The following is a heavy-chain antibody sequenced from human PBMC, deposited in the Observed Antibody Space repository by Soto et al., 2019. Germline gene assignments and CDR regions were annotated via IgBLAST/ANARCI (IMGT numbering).Heavy chain of an antibody. Sequence: GASVKVSCKASGGTFSSYAISWVRQAPGQGLEWMGRIIPIFGTANYAQKFQGRVTITADESTSTAYMELSSLRSEDTAVYYCASSIVLVPADYYYGMDVWGQGTTVTVSS. D-gene: IGHD2-2*01. J-gene: IGHJ6*02. CDR3: ASSIVLVPADYYYGMDV. V-gene: IGHV1-69*13. CDR2: IIPIFGTA. CDR1: GGTFSSYA.